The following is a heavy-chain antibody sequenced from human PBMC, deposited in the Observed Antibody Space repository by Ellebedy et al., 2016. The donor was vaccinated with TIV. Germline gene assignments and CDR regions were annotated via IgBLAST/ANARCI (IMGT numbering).Heavy chain of an antibody. Sequence: GGSLRLXCTASGLSFGSYAMSWVRQAPGKGLEWVSTISAGGDNTHYADSVKGRFAISRDNSRSTLYLHMNSLRVEDTATYYCAKDGGGSTPGDSWGQGTLVTVSS. CDR2: ISAGGDNT. CDR3: AKDGGGSTPGDS. V-gene: IGHV3-23*01. CDR1: GLSFGSYA. J-gene: IGHJ4*02. D-gene: IGHD2-2*01.